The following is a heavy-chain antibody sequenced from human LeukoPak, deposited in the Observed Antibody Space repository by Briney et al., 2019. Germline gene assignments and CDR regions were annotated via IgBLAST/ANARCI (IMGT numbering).Heavy chain of an antibody. CDR2: INHSGST. CDR1: GGSLSGYY. D-gene: IGHD4-17*01. CDR3: ARSDYGDYVDY. Sequence: SETLSLTCAVYGGSLSGYYWSWIRQPPGKGLEWIGEINHSGSTNYNPSLKSRVTISVDTSKNQFSLKLSSVTAADTAVYYCARSDYGDYVDYWGQGTLVTVSS. V-gene: IGHV4-34*01. J-gene: IGHJ4*02.